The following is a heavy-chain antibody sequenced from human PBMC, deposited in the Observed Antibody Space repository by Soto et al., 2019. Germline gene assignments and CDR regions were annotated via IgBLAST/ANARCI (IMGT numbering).Heavy chain of an antibody. CDR2: IYYSGST. CDR1: GGSISSYY. Sequence: SETLSLTCTVSGGSISSYYWSWIRQPPGKGLEWIGYIYYSGSTNYNPSLKSRVTISVDTSKNQFSLKLSAVTAADTAVYYCARGAPYYDFWSGQLVYYYYYMDVWGKGTTVTVSS. J-gene: IGHJ6*03. V-gene: IGHV4-59*01. D-gene: IGHD3-3*01. CDR3: ARGAPYYDFWSGQLVYYYYYMDV.